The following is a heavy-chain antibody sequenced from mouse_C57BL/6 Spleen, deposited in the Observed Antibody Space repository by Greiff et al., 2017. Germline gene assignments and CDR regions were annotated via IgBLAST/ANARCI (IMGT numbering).Heavy chain of an antibody. CDR3: ARRGHGSCGYWYFGV. CDR2: INSDGGST. D-gene: IGHD1-1*02. J-gene: IGHJ1*03. Sequence: VKVVESGGGLVQPGESLKLSCESNEYEFPSHDMSWVRKTPEKRLELVAAINSDGGSTYYPDTMERRFIISRDNTKKTLYLQMSSMGSEDTALYYGARRGHGSCGYWYFGVWGTGTTVTVS. CDR1: EYEFPSHD. V-gene: IGHV5-2*03.